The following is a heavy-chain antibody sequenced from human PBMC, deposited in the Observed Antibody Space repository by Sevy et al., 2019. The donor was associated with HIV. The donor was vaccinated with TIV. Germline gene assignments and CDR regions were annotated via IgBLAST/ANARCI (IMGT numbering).Heavy chain of an antibody. CDR2: FSVSGGST. Sequence: GGSLRLSCAPSGFTFSGFAMTWVRQAPGKGLEGVSPFSVSGGSTYYADSVKGRFTISRDNSKNTLYLQVSSLRAEDTAVYYCAKDTPYGDYLLDYWGQGTLVTVSS. CDR3: AKDTPYGDYLLDY. V-gene: IGHV3-23*01. J-gene: IGHJ4*02. D-gene: IGHD4-17*01. CDR1: GFTFSGFA.